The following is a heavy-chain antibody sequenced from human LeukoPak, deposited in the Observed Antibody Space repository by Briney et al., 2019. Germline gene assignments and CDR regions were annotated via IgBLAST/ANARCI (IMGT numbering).Heavy chain of an antibody. CDR1: GFTFNTYW. CDR2: IKGDGTEK. D-gene: IGHD4-17*01. V-gene: IGHV3-7*03. CDR3: ARELRGRFDC. J-gene: IGHJ4*02. Sequence: GGSLRLSCAASGFTFNTYWMSWVRQAPGRGLEWVANIKGDGTEKYYVDSVKGRFTISRDNAKNSLFLQMNSLRAEDTAVYFCARELRGRFDCWGQGTLVTVSS.